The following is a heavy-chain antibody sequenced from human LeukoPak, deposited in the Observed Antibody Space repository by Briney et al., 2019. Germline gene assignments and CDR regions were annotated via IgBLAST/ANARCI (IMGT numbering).Heavy chain of an antibody. D-gene: IGHD5-24*01. CDR3: ASLNRDGYNTPWY. CDR1: GGSINGYY. CDR2: IYYSGST. J-gene: IGHJ4*02. V-gene: IGHV4-59*06. Sequence: SETLSLTCTVSGGSINGYYWNWIRQHPGKGLEWIGYIYYSGSTYYNPSLKSRVTISVDTSKNQFSLKLSSVTAADTAVYYCASLNRDGYNTPWYWGQGTLVTVSS.